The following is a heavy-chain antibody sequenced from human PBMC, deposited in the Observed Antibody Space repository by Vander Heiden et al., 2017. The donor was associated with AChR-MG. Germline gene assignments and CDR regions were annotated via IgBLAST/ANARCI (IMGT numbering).Heavy chain of an antibody. CDR2: ISSSSSYI. J-gene: IGHJ6*03. D-gene: IGHD5-18*01. CDR1: GFTFSSYS. V-gene: IGHV3-21*01. Sequence: EVQLVESGGGLVTPGGSLRLSCAASGFTFSSYSMNWVRQAPGKGLEWVSSISSSSSYIYYADSVKGRFTISRDNAKNSLYLQMNSLRAEDTAVYYCARGTDIYTAMVNGDSGYMDVWGKGTTVTVSS. CDR3: ARGTDIYTAMVNGDSGYMDV.